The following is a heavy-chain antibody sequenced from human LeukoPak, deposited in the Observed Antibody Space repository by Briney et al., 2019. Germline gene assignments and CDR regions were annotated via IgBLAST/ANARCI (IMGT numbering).Heavy chain of an antibody. J-gene: IGHJ6*03. CDR2: TYYRSKWYN. Sequence: SQTLSLICAISGDSVSSNSAAWNWIRQSPSRVLEWLGRTYYRSKWYNDYAVSVKSRITINPDTSKNQFSLQLNSVTPEDTAVYYCARGYSYGRPKFYYYYYMDVWGKGTTVTVSS. CDR1: GDSVSSNSAA. CDR3: ARGYSYGRPKFYYYYYMDV. V-gene: IGHV6-1*01. D-gene: IGHD5-18*01.